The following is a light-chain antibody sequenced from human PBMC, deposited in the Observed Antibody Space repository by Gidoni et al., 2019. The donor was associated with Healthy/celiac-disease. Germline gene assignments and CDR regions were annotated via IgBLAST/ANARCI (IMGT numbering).Light chain of an antibody. CDR2: EVS. J-gene: IGLJ2*01. CDR3: SSYTSSSTV. V-gene: IGLV2-14*01. Sequence: QSALTQPASVSGSPGQSITISCTGTSSDVGGSNYVSWYQQHPGKSPKLMIYEVSNRPSGVSNRFSGSKSGNTASLTISGLQAEDEADYYCSSYTSSSTVFGGGTNLTVL. CDR1: SSDVGGSNY.